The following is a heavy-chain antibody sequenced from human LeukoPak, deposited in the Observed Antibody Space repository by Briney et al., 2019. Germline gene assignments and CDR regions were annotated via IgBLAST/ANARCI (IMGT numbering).Heavy chain of an antibody. CDR1: GFTFSSYA. Sequence: GGSLRLSCAASGFTFSSYAMHWVRQAPGKGLEWVAVISYDGSNKYYADSVKGRFTISRDNSKNTLYLQMNSLRAEDTAVYYCARDYHYYDSSGYYRTGGGIDYWGQGTLVTVSS. CDR2: ISYDGSNK. V-gene: IGHV3-30*01. J-gene: IGHJ4*02. CDR3: ARDYHYYDSSGYYRTGGGIDY. D-gene: IGHD3-22*01.